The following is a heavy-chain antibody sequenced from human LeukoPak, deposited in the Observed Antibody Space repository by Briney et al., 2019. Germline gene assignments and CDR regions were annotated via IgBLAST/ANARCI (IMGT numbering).Heavy chain of an antibody. D-gene: IGHD2-2*01. V-gene: IGHV3-7*01. CDR2: IKQDGSEK. Sequence: GGSLRLSCAASGFTFSSYWMSWVRQAPGKGLEWVANIKQDGSEKYYVDSVKGRFTISRDNAKNSLYPQMNSLRAEDTAVYYCARSFAVVVPAAASFDYWGQGTLVTVSS. CDR3: ARSFAVVVPAAASFDY. CDR1: GFTFSSYW. J-gene: IGHJ4*02.